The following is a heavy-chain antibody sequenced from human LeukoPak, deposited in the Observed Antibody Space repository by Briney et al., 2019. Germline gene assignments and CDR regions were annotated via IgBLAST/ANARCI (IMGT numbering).Heavy chain of an antibody. D-gene: IGHD2-15*01. CDR1: GYSINSGYF. J-gene: IGHJ5*02. CDR3: ARPRYCNGGSCYAGEGWFDP. CDR2: IFHTGDV. Sequence: SETLSLTCTVSGYSINSGYFWGWVRQPPGKGPEWIGSIFHTGDVYYNPSLRSRVTVSVDTSRNQVSLKLSSVTAADTAVYYCARPRYCNGGSCYAGEGWFDPWGQGTLVTVSS. V-gene: IGHV4-38-2*02.